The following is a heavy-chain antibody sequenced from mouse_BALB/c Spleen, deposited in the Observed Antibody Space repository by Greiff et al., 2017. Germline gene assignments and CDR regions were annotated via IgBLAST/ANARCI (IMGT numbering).Heavy chain of an antibody. V-gene: IGHV2-2*02. Sequence: QVQLQQSGPGLVQPSPRLSITCTVSGFSLNSYGVHWVRQSPEKGLEWLGVIWSGGSTDYNAAFISSLSISKDNSTSHLFFKMNSLQANDTTIYYCAKNLGRLRDLDFWGEGTTLTVSS. CDR3: AKNLGRLRDLDF. CDR1: GFSLNSYG. CDR2: IWSGGST. D-gene: IGHD2-2*01. J-gene: IGHJ2*01.